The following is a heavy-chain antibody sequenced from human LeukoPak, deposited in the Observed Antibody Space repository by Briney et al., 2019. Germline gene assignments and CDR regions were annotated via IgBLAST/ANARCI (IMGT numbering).Heavy chain of an antibody. V-gene: IGHV4-39*01. CDR2: IYYSGST. CDR3: ATQTTYYYGSGSQFDY. J-gene: IGHJ4*02. D-gene: IGHD3-10*01. Sequence: SETLSLTCTVSGGSISSSSYYWGWIRQPPGKGLEWIGSIYYSGSTYYNPSLKSRVTISVDTSKNQFSLKLSSVTAADTAVYYCATQTTYYYGSGSQFDYWGQGTLVTVSS. CDR1: GGSISSSSYY.